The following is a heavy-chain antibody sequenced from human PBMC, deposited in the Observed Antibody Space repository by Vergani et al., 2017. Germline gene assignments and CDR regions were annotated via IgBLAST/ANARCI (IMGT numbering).Heavy chain of an antibody. CDR3: ASPGRGYCSSTSCRPPLFDI. CDR2: IYPGDSDT. V-gene: IGHV5-51*01. Sequence: EVQLVQSGAEVKKPGESLKISCKGSGYSFTSYWIGWVRQMPGKGLEWMGIIYPGDSDTRYSPSFQGQVTISADKSISTAYLQWSSLKASDTAMYYCASPGRGYCSSTSCRPPLFDIWGQGTMVTVSS. D-gene: IGHD2-2*03. J-gene: IGHJ3*02. CDR1: GYSFTSYW.